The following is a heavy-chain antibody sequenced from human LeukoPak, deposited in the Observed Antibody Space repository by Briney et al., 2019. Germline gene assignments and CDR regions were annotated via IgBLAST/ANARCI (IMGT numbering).Heavy chain of an antibody. J-gene: IGHJ5*02. Sequence: SQTLSLTCTVSGGSISSGGYYWSWIRQHPGKGLEWIGYIHYNGNTYYNPSLKSRVTISVDTSKNQFSLKLGSVTAADTAVFYCARGAMGGANWFDPWGQGTLVTVSS. CDR3: ARGAMGGANWFDP. V-gene: IGHV4-31*03. CDR2: IHYNGNT. D-gene: IGHD3-16*01. CDR1: GGSISSGGYY.